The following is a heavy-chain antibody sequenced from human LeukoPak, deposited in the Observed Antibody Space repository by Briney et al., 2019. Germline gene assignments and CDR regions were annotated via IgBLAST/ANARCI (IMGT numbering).Heavy chain of an antibody. J-gene: IGHJ5*02. Sequence: SQTLSLPCAISGDSFSSNSSTWNWLRQSPSRGLEWMVRIYYRSTWYNDYALSVKSRITINPDTSKNQFSLQLNSVTPEDTAVYYSARERTGFDRWGQGTLVTVSS. CDR2: IYYRSTWYN. V-gene: IGHV6-1*01. CDR1: GDSFSSNSST. D-gene: IGHD1-1*01. CDR3: ARERTGFDR.